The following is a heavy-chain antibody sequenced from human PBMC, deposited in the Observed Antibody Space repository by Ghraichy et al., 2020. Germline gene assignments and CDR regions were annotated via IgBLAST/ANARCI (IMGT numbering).Heavy chain of an antibody. J-gene: IGHJ4*02. CDR2: ISGSGGST. CDR3: AKEGGSYPPFDY. D-gene: IGHD1-26*01. CDR1: GFTFSSYA. Sequence: LSLTCAASGFTFSSYAMSWVRQAPGKGLEWVSAISGSGGSTYYADSVKGRFTISRDNSKNTLYLQMNSLRAEDTAVYYCAKEGGSYPPFDYWGQGTLVTVSS. V-gene: IGHV3-23*01.